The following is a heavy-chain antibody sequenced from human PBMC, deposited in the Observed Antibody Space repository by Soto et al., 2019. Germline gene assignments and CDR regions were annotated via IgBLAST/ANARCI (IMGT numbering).Heavy chain of an antibody. CDR2: MYWDESK. D-gene: IGHD2-8*02. CDR3: ARIYCAGGHCYRLGGFYYGMDV. V-gene: IGHV2-70*12. CDR1: GFSINFGGMG. J-gene: IGHJ6*02. Sequence: QITLKESGPTLVKPTQTLTLTCTCTGFSINFGGMGVGWIRQPPGKGLEWLALMYWDESKFYNPSLNTRLTIHKDPSKNHVVLTMTQMDPVDTATYFCARIYCAGGHCYRLGGFYYGMDVWGQGTTVTVSS.